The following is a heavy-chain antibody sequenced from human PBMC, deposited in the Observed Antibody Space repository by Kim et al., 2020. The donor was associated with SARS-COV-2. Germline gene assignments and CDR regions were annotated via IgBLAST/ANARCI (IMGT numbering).Heavy chain of an antibody. CDR3: ARAEITMIVVPSFDY. CDR1: GGTFSSYT. V-gene: IGHV1-69*02. Sequence: SVKVSCKASGGTFSSYTISWVRQAPGQGLEWMGRIIPILGIANYAQKFQGRVTITADKSTSTAYMELSSLRSEDTAVYYCARAEITMIVVPSFDYWGQGTLVTVSS. J-gene: IGHJ4*02. CDR2: IIPILGIA. D-gene: IGHD3-22*01.